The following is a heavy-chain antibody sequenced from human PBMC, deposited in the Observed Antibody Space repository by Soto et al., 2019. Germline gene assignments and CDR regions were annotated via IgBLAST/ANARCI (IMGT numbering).Heavy chain of an antibody. Sequence: EVRLVESGGGLVQPGGSLTLSCAASGFTFSSYWMTWVRQAPGKGLEWVANINQDGSEKYYVDSMKGGFTISRDNAKNSVLLKLDSLRAEDTAVYYCARDRGRPDLRDTHYYVSSDLDYGMDVWGQGTTVTVSS. CDR1: GFTFSSYW. CDR3: ARDRGRPDLRDTHYYVSSDLDYGMDV. D-gene: IGHD3-22*01. J-gene: IGHJ6*02. CDR2: INQDGSEK. V-gene: IGHV3-7*01.